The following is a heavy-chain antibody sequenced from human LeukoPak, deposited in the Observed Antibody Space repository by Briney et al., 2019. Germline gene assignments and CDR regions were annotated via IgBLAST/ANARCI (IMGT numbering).Heavy chain of an antibody. CDR1: GYSFTTYW. Sequence: GESLKISCKGSGYSFTTYWIAWVRQMPGKGLEWMGIIFPSDSDIRYSPSFQGQVTISADKSISTAYLQWSSLKASDTAMYYCARRHSSLPLDYWGQGTLVTVSS. CDR3: ARRHSSLPLDY. D-gene: IGHD3-22*01. CDR2: IFPSDSDI. J-gene: IGHJ4*02. V-gene: IGHV5-51*01.